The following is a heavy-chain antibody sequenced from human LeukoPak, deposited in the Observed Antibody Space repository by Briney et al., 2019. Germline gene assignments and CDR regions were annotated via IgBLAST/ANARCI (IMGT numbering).Heavy chain of an antibody. CDR3: AKTHQWELPKEYYFDY. V-gene: IGHV3-23*01. J-gene: IGHJ4*02. Sequence: GGSLRLSCAASGFTFSSYAMSWVRQAPGKGLEWVSAISGSGGSTYYADSVKGRLTISRDNSKNTLYLQMNSLRAEDTAVYYCAKTHQWELPKEYYFDYWGQGTLVTVSS. D-gene: IGHD1-26*01. CDR2: ISGSGGST. CDR1: GFTFSSYA.